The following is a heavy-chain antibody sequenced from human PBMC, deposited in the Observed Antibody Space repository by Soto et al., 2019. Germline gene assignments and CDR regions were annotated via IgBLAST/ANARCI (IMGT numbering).Heavy chain of an antibody. J-gene: IGHJ4*02. Sequence: QLQLQESGSGLVKPSQTLSLTCAVSGGSISSGGYSWSWIRQPPGKGLEWIGYIYHSGSTYYNPSLKRRVTRSVDSSKNQFALKLSSVTAADTAVYYCARGNGVEMATTYFDYWGQGTLVTVSS. CDR3: ARGNGVEMATTYFDY. V-gene: IGHV4-30-2*01. CDR1: GGSISSGGYS. CDR2: IYHSGST. D-gene: IGHD1-1*01.